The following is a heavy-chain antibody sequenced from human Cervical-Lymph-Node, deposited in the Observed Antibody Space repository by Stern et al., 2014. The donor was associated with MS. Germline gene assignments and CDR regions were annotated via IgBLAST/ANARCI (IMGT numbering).Heavy chain of an antibody. J-gene: IGHJ4*02. D-gene: IGHD5-18*01. CDR2: INPRGGGT. V-gene: IGHV1-46*03. CDR1: GYPFTSYQ. CDR3: ARRGYTYGFDY. Sequence: VQLVQSGAEVKKPGASVKVSCKASGYPFTSYQMHWVRQAPGQGLAWMGKINPRGGGTSYAQKFQGRVTMTRDASTSTVYMELSSLRSEDTAVYYCARRGYTYGFDYWGQGTLVTVSS.